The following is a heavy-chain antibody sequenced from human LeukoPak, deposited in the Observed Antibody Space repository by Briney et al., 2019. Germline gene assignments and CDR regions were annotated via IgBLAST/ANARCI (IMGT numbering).Heavy chain of an antibody. V-gene: IGHV4-31*03. CDR1: GDSISRGGYY. Sequence: SETLSLTCTVSGDSISRGGYYWSWIRQHPGKGPEWIGYIYYSVSSYYNPSFMSRLTISVDTSKNQFSLKLSSVTAADTAVYYCARGDPYLYWGQGTLVTVSS. CDR3: ARGDPYLY. CDR2: IYYSVSS. D-gene: IGHD2-2*02. J-gene: IGHJ4*02.